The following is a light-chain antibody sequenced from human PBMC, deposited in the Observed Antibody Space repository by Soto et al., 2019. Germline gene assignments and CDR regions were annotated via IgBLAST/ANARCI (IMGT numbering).Light chain of an antibody. CDR3: SSYSSTSTPWV. V-gene: IGLV2-14*01. J-gene: IGLJ3*02. CDR2: EVT. Sequence: QSVLTQPASVSGSPGQSIAISCTGSSSDIGIYKYVSWYQQHPGKVPKLIIYEVTNRPSGVSNRFSGSKSGNTASLTISGLQAEDEADYYCSSYSSTSTPWVFGGGTKLTVL. CDR1: SSDIGIYKY.